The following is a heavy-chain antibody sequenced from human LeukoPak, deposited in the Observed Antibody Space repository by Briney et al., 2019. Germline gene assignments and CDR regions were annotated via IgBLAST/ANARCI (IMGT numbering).Heavy chain of an antibody. CDR3: ARIFGDSLFDY. CDR1: GYTFTGYY. D-gene: IGHD4-17*01. J-gene: IGHJ4*02. Sequence: ASVKVSCKASGYTFTGYYMHWVRQAPGQGLEWMGIINPSGGSTSYAQKFQGRVTMTRDTSTNTVYMELSSLRSEDTAVYYCARIFGDSLFDYWGQGTLVTVSS. V-gene: IGHV1-46*01. CDR2: INPSGGST.